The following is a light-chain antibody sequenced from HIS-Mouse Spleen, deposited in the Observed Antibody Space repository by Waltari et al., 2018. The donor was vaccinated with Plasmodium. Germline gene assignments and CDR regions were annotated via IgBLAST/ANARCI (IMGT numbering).Light chain of an antibody. CDR3: YSTDSSGNHRV. CDR2: EDS. V-gene: IGLV3-10*01. Sequence: SYELTQPPSVSVSPGHTARITCSGDALPKKYPYWYQQKSGQAPVLVIHEDSKRPSGIPERFSGSSSGTMATLTISGAQVEDEADYYCYSTDSSGNHRVFGGGTKLTVL. J-gene: IGLJ3*02. CDR1: ALPKKY.